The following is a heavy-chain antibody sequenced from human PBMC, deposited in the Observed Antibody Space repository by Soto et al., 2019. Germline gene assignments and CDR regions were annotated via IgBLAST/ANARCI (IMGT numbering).Heavy chain of an antibody. D-gene: IGHD6-13*01. V-gene: IGHV4-59*08. CDR1: GGSISNYY. J-gene: IGHJ4*02. CDR3: ASRDSSSRSIDY. CDR2: MSYRGTT. Sequence: QVHLQESGPGLVKPSETLSLTCTVSGGSISNYYWSWIRQPPGKGLEWIGFMSYRGTTNYNPSLKSRVTISVDTSKNQFSLKLSSVTAADTAAYYCASRDSSSRSIDYWGQGTLVTVSS.